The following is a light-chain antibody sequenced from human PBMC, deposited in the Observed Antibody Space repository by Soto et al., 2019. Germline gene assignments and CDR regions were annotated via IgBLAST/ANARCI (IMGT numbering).Light chain of an antibody. CDR2: ATS. V-gene: IGKV1-39*01. J-gene: IGKJ1*01. CDR1: QTISRY. CDR3: QQTYTGWT. Sequence: DIPMAQSPSSLSASVGDRVTITCRTSQTISRYLTWYQQKPGKAPKLLIYATSTLHSGVPSRFSGSLSGTNFTLTISSLQPEDFAIYYCQQTYTGWTFGQGTRVEIK.